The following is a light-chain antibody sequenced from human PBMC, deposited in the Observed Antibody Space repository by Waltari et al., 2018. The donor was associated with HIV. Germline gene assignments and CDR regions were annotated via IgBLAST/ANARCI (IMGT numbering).Light chain of an antibody. CDR2: KDS. J-gene: IGLJ2*01. CDR1: ALPKQY. Sequence: SYALTQPPSVSVSPGQTARITCSGDALPKQYAYWYQQKPGQAPVLVRYKDSKRPSGIPGGFSGSSSGTTVTLTISGVQAEDETDYYCQSADSSGTYVVFGGGTKLTVL. CDR3: QSADSSGTYVV. V-gene: IGLV3-25*03.